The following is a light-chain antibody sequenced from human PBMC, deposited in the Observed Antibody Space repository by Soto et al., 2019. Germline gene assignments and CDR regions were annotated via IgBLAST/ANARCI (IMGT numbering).Light chain of an antibody. V-gene: IGKV3-15*01. CDR3: QQYNVWPLT. CDR1: QSVSST. J-gene: IGKJ4*01. Sequence: EIVMTQSPATLSVSPVETATLSCRASQSVSSTLACYQQKPGQTPKLLIYVGSTRPTGIPARFSGRGSGTEFTLPISSLQSEDFAVYYCQQYNVWPLTFGGGTKVEFK. CDR2: VGS.